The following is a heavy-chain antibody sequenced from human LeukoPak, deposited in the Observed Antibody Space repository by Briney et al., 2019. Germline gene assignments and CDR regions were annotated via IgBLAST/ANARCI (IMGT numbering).Heavy chain of an antibody. CDR1: KSTFSNYG. V-gene: IGHV3-30*18. J-gene: IGHJ4*02. CDR3: AKVTRNRSGWD. Sequence: GGSLRLSCAASKSTFSNYGMHWVRQAPGKGLEWVAVISYDGSNKYYADSVKGRFTISRDNSKNTLYLQMNSLRAEDTAVYYCAKVTRNRSGWDWGQGTLVTVSS. D-gene: IGHD6-19*01. CDR2: ISYDGSNK.